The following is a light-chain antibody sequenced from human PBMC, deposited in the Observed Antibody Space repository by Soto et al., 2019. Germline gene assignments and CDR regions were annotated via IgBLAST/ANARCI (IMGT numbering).Light chain of an antibody. CDR2: GAS. V-gene: IGKV3-15*01. Sequence: EIVMTQSPATLSVSPGERATLSCRASQSVSSNLAWYPQKPGQAPRLLIYGASTRATGIPARFSGSGSGTEFTLTISSLQSEDFAVYYCQQYNNSPPLTFGQGTRPEIK. CDR1: QSVSSN. CDR3: QQYNNSPPLT. J-gene: IGKJ5*01.